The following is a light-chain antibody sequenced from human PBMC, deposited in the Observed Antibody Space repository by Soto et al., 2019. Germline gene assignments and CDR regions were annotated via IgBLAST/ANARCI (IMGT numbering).Light chain of an antibody. J-gene: IGKJ1*01. Sequence: DIQMTQSPSTLSASVGDRVTITCRASQSITIWLAWYQQKPGKAPKLLIFDASSLESGVPSRFSGRGSGTEFTLNISSLQPDDFATYYCQQYNSSSWTFGQGTKVEIK. CDR2: DAS. V-gene: IGKV1-5*01. CDR3: QQYNSSSWT. CDR1: QSITIW.